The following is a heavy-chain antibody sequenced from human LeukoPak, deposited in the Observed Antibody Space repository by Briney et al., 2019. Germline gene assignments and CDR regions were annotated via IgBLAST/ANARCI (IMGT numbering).Heavy chain of an antibody. CDR3: AKEDFHAFDI. Sequence: GGSLRLSCAASGFTFSSYGMHWVRQAPGKGLEWVAVIWYGGSNKYYADPVKGRFTISRDNSKNTLYLQMNSLRAEDTAVYYCAKEDFHAFDIWGQGTMVTVSS. CDR2: IWYGGSNK. J-gene: IGHJ3*02. D-gene: IGHD3/OR15-3a*01. V-gene: IGHV3-30*02. CDR1: GFTFSSYG.